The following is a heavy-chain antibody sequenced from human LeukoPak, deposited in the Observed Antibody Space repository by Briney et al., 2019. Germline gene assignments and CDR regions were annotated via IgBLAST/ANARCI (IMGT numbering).Heavy chain of an antibody. CDR1: GYTFTSYH. CDR3: ARFGVIHGDHALFFDY. D-gene: IGHD4-17*01. J-gene: IGHJ4*02. V-gene: IGHV1-18*01. Sequence: ASVKVSCKASGYTFTSYHISWVRQAPGQGLEWMGWISTDNGYTNYAQKLQGRVTMTTDTSTSTAYMELKSLRFDDTAVYYCARFGVIHGDHALFFDYWGQGTLVTVSS. CDR2: ISTDNGYT.